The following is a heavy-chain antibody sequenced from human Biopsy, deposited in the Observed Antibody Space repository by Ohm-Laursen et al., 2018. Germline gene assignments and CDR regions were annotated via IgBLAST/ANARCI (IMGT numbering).Heavy chain of an antibody. Sequence: SETLSLTWTVSGGSLSSYSWSWIRQPAGKGLEWIGQIYTSGITNYNPSLKSRVTMSVDTSKNKFSPRVSSVTAADTAVYYCARDRDRRGWFDPWGQGTLVTVSS. V-gene: IGHV4-4*07. CDR3: ARDRDRRGWFDP. D-gene: IGHD1-14*01. J-gene: IGHJ5*02. CDR1: GGSLSSYS. CDR2: IYTSGIT.